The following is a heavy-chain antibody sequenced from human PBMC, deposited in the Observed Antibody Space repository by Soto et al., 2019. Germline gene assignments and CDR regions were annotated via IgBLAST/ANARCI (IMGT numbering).Heavy chain of an antibody. D-gene: IGHD3-9*01. CDR3: AREVRYFDWLLDRTYYYYGMDV. J-gene: IGHJ6*02. CDR2: IYYSGST. CDR1: GGSISSYY. Sequence: PWETLSLTCTVSGGSISSYYWSWTRQPPGKGLEWIGYIYYSGSTNYNPSLKSRVTISVDTSKNQFSLKLSSVTAADTAVYYCAREVRYFDWLLDRTYYYYGMDVWGQGTTVTVSS. V-gene: IGHV4-59*01.